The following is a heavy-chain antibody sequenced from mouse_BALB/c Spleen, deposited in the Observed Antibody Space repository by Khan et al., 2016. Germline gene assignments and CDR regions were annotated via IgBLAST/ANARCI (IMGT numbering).Heavy chain of an antibody. CDR2: ISAGGSYT. D-gene: IGHD2-2*01. CDR1: GFTFSDYY. V-gene: IGHV5-4*02. J-gene: IGHJ1*01. Sequence: EVELVESGGGLVKPGGSLKLSCAASGFTFSDYYMYWVRQTPEKRLEWVATISAGGSYTYYPDSVKGRFTISRDNAKNNLYRQMSSPQAEDAAWYYCARTYGNDGYFDVWGAGTTVTVSA. CDR3: ARTYGNDGYFDV.